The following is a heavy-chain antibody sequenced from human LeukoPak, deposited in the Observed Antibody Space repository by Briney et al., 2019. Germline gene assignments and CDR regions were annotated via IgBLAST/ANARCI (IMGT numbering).Heavy chain of an antibody. D-gene: IGHD6-13*01. J-gene: IGHJ4*02. CDR1: GGSISSSSYY. CDR2: IYYSGST. Sequence: SETLSLTCTVSGGSISSSSYYWGWIRQPPGKGLEWIGSIYYSGSTYYNPSLKSRVTISVDTSKNQFSLKLSSVTAADTAVSYCARRLAGTEDYWGQGTLVTVSS. CDR3: ARRLAGTEDY. V-gene: IGHV4-39*01.